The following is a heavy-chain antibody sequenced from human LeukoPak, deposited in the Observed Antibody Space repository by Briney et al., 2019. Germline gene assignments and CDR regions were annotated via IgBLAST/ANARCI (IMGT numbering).Heavy chain of an antibody. Sequence: ASVKVSCKASGYTFTSYGISWVRQAPGQGLEWMGWISAYNGNTNYAQKLQGRVTMTTDTSTSTAYMELGSLRSDDTAVYYCARRYCSSTSCYRGGYYFDYWGQGTLVTVSS. D-gene: IGHD2-2*02. CDR1: GYTFTSYG. CDR3: ARRYCSSTSCYRGGYYFDY. CDR2: ISAYNGNT. V-gene: IGHV1-18*01. J-gene: IGHJ4*02.